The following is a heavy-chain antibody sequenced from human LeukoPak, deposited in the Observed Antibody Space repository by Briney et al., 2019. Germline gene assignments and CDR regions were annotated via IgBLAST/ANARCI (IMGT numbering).Heavy chain of an antibody. CDR1: GGSISSYY. J-gene: IGHJ4*02. Sequence: SETLSLTCTVSGGSISSYYWSWIRQPPGKGLEWIGYIYYSGSTNYNPSLKSRVTISVDTSKNQFSLKLSSVTAADTAVYYCARARLGTGYFDYWGQGTLVTVSS. CDR3: ARARLGTGYFDY. CDR2: IYYSGST. D-gene: IGHD3-16*01. V-gene: IGHV4-59*01.